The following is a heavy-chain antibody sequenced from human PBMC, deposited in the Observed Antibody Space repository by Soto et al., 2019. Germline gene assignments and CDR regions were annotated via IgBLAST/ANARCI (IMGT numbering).Heavy chain of an antibody. Sequence: QVQLQQWGAGLLKPSETLSLTCAVYGGSFSGYYWSWIRQPPGKGLEWIGEINHSGSTNYNPSLKSRVTISVDTSKNQFSLKLSSVTAADTAVYYCARFGPGYSSSWPTEYFQHWGQGTLVTVSS. J-gene: IGHJ1*01. CDR3: ARFGPGYSSSWPTEYFQH. V-gene: IGHV4-34*01. D-gene: IGHD6-13*01. CDR2: INHSGST. CDR1: GGSFSGYY.